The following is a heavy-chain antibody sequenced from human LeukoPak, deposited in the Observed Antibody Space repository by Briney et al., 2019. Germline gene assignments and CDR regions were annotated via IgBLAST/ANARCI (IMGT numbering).Heavy chain of an antibody. CDR2: IYTGGST. V-gene: IGHV3-66*01. J-gene: IGHJ4*02. CDR1: GFTVSSNY. D-gene: IGHD3-10*01. CDR3: AREYGSGSYRFDY. Sequence: GGSLRLSRAASGFTVSSNYMSWVRQAPGKGLEWVSVIYTGGSTYYADSVKGRFTIARDNSKNTQYLQMNSLRAEDTAVYYCAREYGSGSYRFDYWGQGTLVTVSS.